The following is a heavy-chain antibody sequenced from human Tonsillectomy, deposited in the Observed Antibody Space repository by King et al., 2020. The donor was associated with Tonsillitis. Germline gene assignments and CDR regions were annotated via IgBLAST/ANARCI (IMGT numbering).Heavy chain of an antibody. Sequence: QLQESGPGLVKPSETLSLTCIVSGGSISSYYWSWIRQPAGKGLEWIGRIYISGSTNYNPSLKSRVTMSVDTSKNQFSLKVSSVTAADTAVYYCARAGVDTAMVYFDYWGQGTLVTVSS. CDR2: IYISGST. V-gene: IGHV4-4*07. D-gene: IGHD5-18*01. J-gene: IGHJ4*02. CDR3: ARAGVDTAMVYFDY. CDR1: GGSISSYY.